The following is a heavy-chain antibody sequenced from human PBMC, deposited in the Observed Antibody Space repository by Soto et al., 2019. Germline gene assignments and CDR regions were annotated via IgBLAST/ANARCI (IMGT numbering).Heavy chain of an antibody. CDR2: ISAYNGNT. D-gene: IGHD3-22*01. J-gene: IGHJ3*02. Sequence: ASVKVSCKASGYTFTSYGISWVRQAPGQGLEWMGWISAYNGNTNYAQKLQGRVTMTTDTSTSTAYMELRSLRSDDTAVYYCARDRKAKIVVAPDAFDIWGQGTMVTVSS. V-gene: IGHV1-18*01. CDR1: GYTFTSYG. CDR3: ARDRKAKIVVAPDAFDI.